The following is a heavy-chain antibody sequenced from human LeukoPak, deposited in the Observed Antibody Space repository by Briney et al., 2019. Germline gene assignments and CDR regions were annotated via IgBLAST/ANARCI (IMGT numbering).Heavy chain of an antibody. J-gene: IGHJ4*02. CDR2: IYYSGST. D-gene: IGHD3-10*01. V-gene: IGHV4-61*01. CDR1: GGSVSSGSYD. CDR3: ARVARDYYGSGSISY. Sequence: SETLSLTCTVSGGSVSSGSYDWGWIRQPPGKGLEWIGYIYYSGSTNYNPSLKSRVTISVDTSKNQFSLKLSSVTAADTAVYYCARVARDYYGSGSISYWGQGTLVTVSS.